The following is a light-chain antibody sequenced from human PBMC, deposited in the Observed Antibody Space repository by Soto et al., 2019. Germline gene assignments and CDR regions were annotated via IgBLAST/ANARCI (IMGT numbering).Light chain of an antibody. CDR1: SSDVGGYNY. CDR2: EVS. Sequence: QSALTQPPSASGSPGQSVTISCTGTSSDVGGYNYVSWYQQHPGRAPKLMIYEVSKRHSGVPDRFSGSKSGNTASLTVSGLQTEDEADYYCSSYAGSNNQVFGTGTKVTVL. J-gene: IGLJ1*01. V-gene: IGLV2-8*01. CDR3: SSYAGSNNQV.